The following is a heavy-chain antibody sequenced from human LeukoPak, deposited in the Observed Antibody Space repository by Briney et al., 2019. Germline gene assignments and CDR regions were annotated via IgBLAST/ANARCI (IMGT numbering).Heavy chain of an antibody. CDR2: IYSGGST. J-gene: IGHJ6*03. CDR1: GFTVSSNY. CDR3: ARDGYCSSTSCYYPQRNYYMDV. V-gene: IGHV3-66*02. Sequence: GGSLRLSCAASGFTVSSNYMSWVRQAPGKGLEWVSVIYSGGSTYYADSVKGRFTISRDNSKNTLYLQMNSLRAEDTAVYYCARDGYCSSTSCYYPQRNYYMDVWGKGTTVTVSS. D-gene: IGHD2-2*01.